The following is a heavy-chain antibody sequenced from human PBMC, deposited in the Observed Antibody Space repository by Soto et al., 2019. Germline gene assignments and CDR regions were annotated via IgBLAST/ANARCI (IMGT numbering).Heavy chain of an antibody. CDR1: VFTFISYA. J-gene: IGHJ5*02. CDR2: ISGSGGST. D-gene: IGHD1-7*01. V-gene: IGHV3-23*01. CDR3: AKGRYNWNYDWFDP. Sequence: GWSLRLSCASSVFTFISYAMSWVRQAPGKGLEWVSAISGSGGSTYYADSVKGRFTISRDNSKNTLYLQMNSLRAEDTAVYYCAKGRYNWNYDWFDPWGQGTLVTVSS.